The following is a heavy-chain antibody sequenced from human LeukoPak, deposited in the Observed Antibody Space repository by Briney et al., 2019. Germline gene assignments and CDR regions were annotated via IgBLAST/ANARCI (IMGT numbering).Heavy chain of an antibody. J-gene: IGHJ4*02. CDR1: GFTFDDYG. D-gene: IGHD1-26*01. CDR3: ARAAGGTSRDY. V-gene: IGHV3-20*04. CDR2: INWNGGST. Sequence: GGSLRLSCAASGFTFDDYGMSWVRQAPGKGLEWVSGINWNGGSTGYADSVKGRFTISRDNAKNSLFLQMNSLRAEDTAVYYCARAAGGTSRDYWGQGTLVTVSS.